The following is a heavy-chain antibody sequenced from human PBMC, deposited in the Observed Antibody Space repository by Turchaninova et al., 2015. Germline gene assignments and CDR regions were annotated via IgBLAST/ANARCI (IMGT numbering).Heavy chain of an antibody. Sequence: PGAEVQKPWTSGKFSCKASGYTVTSEAMHWVRKAPGQRLEWMGWINADNGNTKYSQKFQGRVTITRDTSASTAYMELSSLRSEDTAVYYCARELSSPDFDYWGQGTLVTVSS. J-gene: IGHJ4*02. D-gene: IGHD2-2*01. CDR3: ARELSSPDFDY. CDR1: GYTVTSEA. CDR2: INADNGNT. V-gene: IGHV1-3*01.